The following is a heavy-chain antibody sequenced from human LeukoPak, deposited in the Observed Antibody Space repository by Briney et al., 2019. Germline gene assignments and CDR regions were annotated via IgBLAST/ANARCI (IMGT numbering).Heavy chain of an antibody. CDR2: INHSGST. CDR3: ARVPTVTTPYYFDY. Sequence: TSETQSLTCAVYGGSFSGYYWSWIRQPPGKGLEWIGEINHSGSTNYNPSLKSRVTISVDTSKNQFSLKLSSVTAADTAVYYCARVPTVTTPYYFDYWGQGTLVTVSS. V-gene: IGHV4-34*01. D-gene: IGHD4-11*01. J-gene: IGHJ4*02. CDR1: GGSFSGYY.